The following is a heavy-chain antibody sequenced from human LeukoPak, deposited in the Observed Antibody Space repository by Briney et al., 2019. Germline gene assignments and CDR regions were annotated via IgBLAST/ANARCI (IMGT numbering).Heavy chain of an antibody. J-gene: IGHJ3*02. CDR1: GYTFTSYY. CDR2: INPSGGST. Sequence: VASVKVSCKASGYTFTSYYMHWVRQAPGQGLEWMGIINPSGGSTSYAQKFQGRVTMTRDMSTSTVYMELSSLRSEDTAVYYCASPMSWTNARDHDAFDIWGQGTMVTVSP. D-gene: IGHD3/OR15-3a*01. CDR3: ASPMSWTNARDHDAFDI. V-gene: IGHV1-46*01.